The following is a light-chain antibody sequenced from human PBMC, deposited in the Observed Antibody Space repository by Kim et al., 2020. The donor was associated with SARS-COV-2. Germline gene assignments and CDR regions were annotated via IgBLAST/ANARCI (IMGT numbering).Light chain of an antibody. J-gene: IGKJ4*01. CDR2: GAS. CDR3: QQYNNWPLT. CDR1: QSVSWN. Sequence: EIVMTQSPPTLSVSPGERATLSCRASQSVSWNLAWYQQKPGQPPRLLIYGASIRATGIPVRFSASGSGTEFTLTISSLQSEDFAAYYCQQYNNWPLTFGGGTKVDIK. V-gene: IGKV3-15*01.